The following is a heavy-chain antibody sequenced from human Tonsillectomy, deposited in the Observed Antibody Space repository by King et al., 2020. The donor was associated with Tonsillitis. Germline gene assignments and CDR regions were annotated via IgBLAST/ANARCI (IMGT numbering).Heavy chain of an antibody. CDR2: IKGKTDRGTT. CDR1: GFTFSNAW. J-gene: IGHJ4*02. V-gene: IGHV3-15*01. D-gene: IGHD4/OR15-4a*01. Sequence: VQLVESGGGLVKPGGSLRLSCAATGFTFSNAWMNWVRQAPGKGLEWVGRIKGKTDRGTTDYAAPVKGRFTISRDDSKNTLYLQMNSLETEDTAMYYCAAGVTYGAAPDFWGQGIQVTVSS. CDR3: AAGVTYGAAPDF.